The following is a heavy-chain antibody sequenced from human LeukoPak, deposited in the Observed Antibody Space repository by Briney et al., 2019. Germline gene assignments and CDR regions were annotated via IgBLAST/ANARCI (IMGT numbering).Heavy chain of an antibody. J-gene: IGHJ5*02. V-gene: IGHV3-21*01. CDR3: ARDHYDFWSGYQNWFDP. D-gene: IGHD3-3*01. CDR1: GFTFSSYS. Sequence: GGSLRLSCAASGFTFSSYSMNWVRQAPGKGLEWVSFISSSSSYIYYADSVKGRFTISRDNAKNSLYLQMNSLRAEDTAVYYCARDHYDFWSGYQNWFDPWGQGTLVTVSS. CDR2: ISSSSSYI.